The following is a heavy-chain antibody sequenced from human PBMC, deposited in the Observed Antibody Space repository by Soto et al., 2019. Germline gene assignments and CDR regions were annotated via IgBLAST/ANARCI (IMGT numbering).Heavy chain of an antibody. CDR1: GYPVTAYY. J-gene: IGHJ3*02. CDR3: ARGGGVGVAGSAAFDM. V-gene: IGHV1-2*02. CDR2: INPATGAA. D-gene: IGHD3-3*01. Sequence: QLHLVQSGAVVKKPGASVTVSCSASGYPVTAYYMHWVRQAPGRGLEWMGGINPATGAAKYTQTFQGRGPMTRDTSPSTVFMELGGLTSEDPAVFYCARGGGVGVAGSAAFDMWGQGTLVTVSS.